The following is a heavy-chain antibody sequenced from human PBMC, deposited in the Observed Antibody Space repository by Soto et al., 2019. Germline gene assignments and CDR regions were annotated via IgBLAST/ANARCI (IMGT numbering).Heavy chain of an antibody. Sequence: ESGGGVVQPGRSLSLSCAASGFTFSSYGMHWVRQAPGKGLEWVAGIWHGGSHENYADSVKGRFTIYRDNSKNTLYVQMNRLRAEDTAVYYCARGPGTSYFDYWGQGSLVTVSS. CDR3: ARGPGTSYFDY. V-gene: IGHV3-33*01. CDR1: GFTFSSYG. D-gene: IGHD2-2*01. CDR2: IWHGGSHE. J-gene: IGHJ4*02.